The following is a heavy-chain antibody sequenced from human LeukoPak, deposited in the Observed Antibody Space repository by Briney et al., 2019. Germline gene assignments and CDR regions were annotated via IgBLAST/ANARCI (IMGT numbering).Heavy chain of an antibody. V-gene: IGHV4-59*01. CDR1: GGSISSYS. CDR2: IYYSGST. D-gene: IGHD4-17*01. J-gene: IGHJ4*02. Sequence: SETLSLTCTVSGGSISSYSWSWIRQPPGKGLEWIGYIYYSGSTNYNPSLTSRVTISVDTSKNQFSLKLSSVTAADTAVYYCARERGRTTVTWFYFDYWGQGTLVTVSS. CDR3: ARERGRTTVTWFYFDY.